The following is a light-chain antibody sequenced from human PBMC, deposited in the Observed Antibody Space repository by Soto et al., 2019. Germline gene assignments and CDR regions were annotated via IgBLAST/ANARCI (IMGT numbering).Light chain of an antibody. CDR2: GAS. J-gene: IGKJ1*01. CDR3: QQYTNWPRT. CDR1: QSVSSN. V-gene: IGKV3-15*01. Sequence: EIVMTQSPATLSVSPGERATLSCRASQSVSSNLAWYQQKPGQAPRLLIYGASTRATGIPARFSGSGSGTEFTPTISSLQSVDFAVYYCQQYTNWPRTFGQGTKVDIK.